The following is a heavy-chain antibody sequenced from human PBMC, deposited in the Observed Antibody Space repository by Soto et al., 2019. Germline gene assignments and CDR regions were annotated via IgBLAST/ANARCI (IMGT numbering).Heavy chain of an antibody. V-gene: IGHV1-69*13. D-gene: IGHD1-26*01. CDR2: IIPIFGTA. J-gene: IGHJ4*02. CDR1: GGTFSCYA. Sequence: ASVKVSCKASGGTFSCYAISWVRQAPGQGLEWMGGIIPIFGTANYAQKFQGRVTITADESTSTAYMELSSLRSEDTAVYYCASGPWGATVQEFDYWGQGTLVTVSS. CDR3: ASGPWGATVQEFDY.